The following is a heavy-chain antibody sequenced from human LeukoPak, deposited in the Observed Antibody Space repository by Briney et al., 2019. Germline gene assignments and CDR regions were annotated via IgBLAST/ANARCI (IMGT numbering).Heavy chain of an antibody. J-gene: IGHJ4*02. V-gene: IGHV1-18*01. CDR2: ISGYNGYT. CDR3: ARGTALSGTSDYLDS. CDR1: GYIFSNFG. D-gene: IGHD6-19*01. Sequence: ASVKVSCKASGYIFSNFGINWVRQAPGQGLEWMGWISGYNGYTKYAQKLQGRVTMTTDTCTSTAHMELRSLRSEDTAVYYCARGTALSGTSDYLDSWGQGTLVTVSS.